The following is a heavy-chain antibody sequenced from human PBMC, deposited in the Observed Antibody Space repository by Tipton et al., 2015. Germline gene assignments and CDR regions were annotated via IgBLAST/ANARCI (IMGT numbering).Heavy chain of an antibody. V-gene: IGHV4-38-2*01. J-gene: IGHJ4*02. CDR2: ISHSGNT. CDR1: AYSISSDYY. Sequence: TLSLTCAVSAYSISSDYYWGWIRQPPGKGLEWIGSISHSGNTYHNPSLKSRVTMSRDTSKNQFSLKLTSVTAADTAVYYCACQDYDSLTRDYQTGDYWGQGTLVTVSS. CDR3: ACQDYDSLTRDYQTGDY. D-gene: IGHD3-9*01.